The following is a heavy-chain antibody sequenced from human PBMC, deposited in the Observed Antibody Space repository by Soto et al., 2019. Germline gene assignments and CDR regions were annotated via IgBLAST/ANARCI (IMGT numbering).Heavy chain of an antibody. J-gene: IGHJ4*02. CDR1: GGSFSGYY. CDR3: ARARATIAAAAIFDC. V-gene: IGHV4-34*01. D-gene: IGHD6-13*01. Sequence: PSETLSLTCAVYGGSFSGYYWSWIRQPPGKGLEWIGEINHSGSTNYNPSLKSRVTISVDTSKNQFSLKLSPVTAADTAVYYCARARATIAAAAIFDCWGQGTLVTVSS. CDR2: INHSGST.